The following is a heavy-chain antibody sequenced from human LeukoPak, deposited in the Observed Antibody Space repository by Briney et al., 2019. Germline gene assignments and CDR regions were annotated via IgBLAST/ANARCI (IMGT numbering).Heavy chain of an antibody. Sequence: ASVKVSCKASGYTFTSYAMNWVRQAPGQGLEWLGWINTNTGNPTYAQGFTGRFVFSLDTSVSTAYLQISSLKAEDTAVYYCARPYCSSTSCYRRYYYMDVWGKGTTATVSS. CDR1: GYTFTSYA. CDR2: INTNTGNP. CDR3: ARPYCSSTSCYRRYYYMDV. D-gene: IGHD2-2*01. V-gene: IGHV7-4-1*02. J-gene: IGHJ6*03.